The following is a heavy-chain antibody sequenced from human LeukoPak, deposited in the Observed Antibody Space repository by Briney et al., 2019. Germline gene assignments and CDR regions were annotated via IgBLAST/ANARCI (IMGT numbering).Heavy chain of an antibody. J-gene: IGHJ6*03. CDR3: ARGPYYYDSSGYRPYYYYYYMDV. D-gene: IGHD3-22*01. CDR2: INHSGST. V-gene: IGHV4-34*01. CDR1: GGSFSGYY. Sequence: SETLSLTCAVYGGSFSGYYWSWIRQPPGKGLEWIGEINHSGSTNYNPSLKSRVTISVDTSKNQFSLKLSSVTAADTAVYYCARGPYYYDSSGYRPYYYYYYMDVWGKGTTVTVSS.